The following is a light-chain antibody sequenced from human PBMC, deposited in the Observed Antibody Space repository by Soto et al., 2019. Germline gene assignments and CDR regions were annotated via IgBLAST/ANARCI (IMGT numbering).Light chain of an antibody. CDR2: AAS. CDR1: QNINTY. V-gene: IGKV1-39*01. Sequence: DIQMTKAPSSLSASVGDRVTITCRASQNINTYLNLYQQKPGQAPKLLIFAASSLQSGVPSRFSGSGSRTDCHLTLSSLQPDDFATYYCQQSSTAPFTFGPGTKVEIK. CDR3: QQSSTAPFT. J-gene: IGKJ3*01.